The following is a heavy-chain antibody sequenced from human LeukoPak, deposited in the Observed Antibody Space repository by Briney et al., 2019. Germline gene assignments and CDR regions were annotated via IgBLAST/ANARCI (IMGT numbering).Heavy chain of an antibody. J-gene: IGHJ6*03. D-gene: IGHD4-11*01. CDR2: ISSSRNTI. CDR3: ARAYSTYHMDV. Sequence: GGSLRLSCAASGFTFSDYSMNWVRQAPGKGLQWVSFISSSRNTIYYADSVKGRFTISRDNAENSLYLQMNSLRAEDTAVYYCARAYSTYHMDVWGKGTTVTVSS. V-gene: IGHV3-48*01. CDR1: GFTFSDYS.